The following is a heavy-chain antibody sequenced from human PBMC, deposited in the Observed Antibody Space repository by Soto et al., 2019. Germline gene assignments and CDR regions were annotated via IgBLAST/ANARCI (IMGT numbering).Heavy chain of an antibody. CDR2: IYYSGST. CDR3: ARGLLSGYDYYYGMDV. Sequence: PSETLSLTCTVSGGSISSYYWSWIRQPPGKGLEWIGYIYYSGSTDYNPSLKSRVTISVDTSKNQFSLKLSSVTAADTAVYYCARGLLSGYDYYYGMDVWGQGTTVTVSS. V-gene: IGHV4-59*01. J-gene: IGHJ6*02. CDR1: GGSISSYY. D-gene: IGHD1-26*01.